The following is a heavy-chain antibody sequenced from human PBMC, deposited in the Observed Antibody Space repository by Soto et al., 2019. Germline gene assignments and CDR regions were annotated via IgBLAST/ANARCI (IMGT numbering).Heavy chain of an antibody. CDR1: GGSISSGDYY. CDR3: ARDMPCYYQSPGYFDY. J-gene: IGHJ4*02. CDR2: IYYSGST. D-gene: IGHD3-22*01. Sequence: QVQLQESGPGLVKPSQTLSLTCTVSGGSISSGDYYWSWIRQPPGKGLEWIGYIYYSGSTYYNPSIKSRVTIAVDTSKNQFSLKLSSVTAADTAVYYCARDMPCYYQSPGYFDYWGQGTLVTVSS. V-gene: IGHV4-30-4*01.